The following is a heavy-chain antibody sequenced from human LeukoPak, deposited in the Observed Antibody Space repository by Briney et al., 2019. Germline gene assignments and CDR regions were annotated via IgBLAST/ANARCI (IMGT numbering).Heavy chain of an antibody. J-gene: IGHJ4*02. V-gene: IGHV3-23*01. D-gene: IGHD6-19*01. CDR2: ISGSGITT. CDR3: TKAYNSGWQTDY. Sequence: PGGSLRLSCAASGFTFTSFAMSWVRQAPGKGLEWVSDISGSGITTHYADSVKGRFTISRDSSKNTLYLQMSSLRAEDTAVYYCTKAYNSGWQTDYWGQGTLVTVSS. CDR1: GFTFTSFA.